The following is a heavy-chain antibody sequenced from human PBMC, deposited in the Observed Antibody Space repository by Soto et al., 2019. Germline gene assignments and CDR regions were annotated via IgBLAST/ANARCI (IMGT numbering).Heavy chain of an antibody. CDR2: IDPSGGSP. J-gene: IGHJ4*02. Sequence: ASVTVSCTASGYTFTNYYIHWVRQAPGQGLEWMGIIDPSGGSPTNAQKFQGRVSMTRDTSASTVYMQLSSLRSDDTAVYFCTRDTPGARWYFDYWGQGTLVTVSS. CDR1: GYTFTNYY. V-gene: IGHV1-46*03. CDR3: TRDTPGARWYFDY. D-gene: IGHD6-13*01.